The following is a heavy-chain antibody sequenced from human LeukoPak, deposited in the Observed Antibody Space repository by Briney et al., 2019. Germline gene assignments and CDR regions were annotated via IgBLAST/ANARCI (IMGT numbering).Heavy chain of an antibody. V-gene: IGHV1-2*02. Sequence: ASVKVSCKASGYTFTGYYMHWVRQAPGQGLEWMGWINPNSGGTNYAQKFQGRVTMTRDTSISAAYMELSRLRSDDTAVYYCARGWEGYYGSGSYENFDYWGQGTLVTVSS. D-gene: IGHD3-10*01. CDR2: INPNSGGT. J-gene: IGHJ4*02. CDR1: GYTFTGYY. CDR3: ARGWEGYYGSGSYENFDY.